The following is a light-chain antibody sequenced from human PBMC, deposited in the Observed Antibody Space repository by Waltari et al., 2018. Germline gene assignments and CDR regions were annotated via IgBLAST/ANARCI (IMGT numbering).Light chain of an antibody. CDR3: QHYVSLPAT. CDR2: HAS. Sequence: EIVLTQSPDTLSFSPGESATLSCRASQSISKYLAWYQQKPGQAPRLLIYHASSRSTGIPDRFSGSGFGTDFSLTISRLEPEDFAVDYCQHYVSLPATFGQGTKLDIK. V-gene: IGKV3-20*01. CDR1: QSISKY. J-gene: IGKJ1*01.